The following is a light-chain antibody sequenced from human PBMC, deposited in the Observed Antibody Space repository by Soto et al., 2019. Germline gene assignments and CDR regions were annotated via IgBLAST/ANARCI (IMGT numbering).Light chain of an antibody. CDR2: NAS. J-gene: IGKJ4*01. CDR3: PHPNELPLT. V-gene: IGKV3-11*01. Sequence: IVLTQAPTTLSLSPGGRVTLSCRASQNVNNWLAWYQQRPGQAPRLLIYNASSRAPGVPARFSGSGSGTDFTLTISSLEPEYSAVYYCPHPNELPLTSRVGNPVDI. CDR1: QNVNNW.